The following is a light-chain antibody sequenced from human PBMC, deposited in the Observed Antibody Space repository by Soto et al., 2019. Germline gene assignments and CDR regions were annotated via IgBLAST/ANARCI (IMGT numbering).Light chain of an antibody. CDR3: QHYGHSITWT. CDR2: AAS. Sequence: EVVLTQSPGTVSLSPGERATLSCRASQSVTNNYLAWYQQKAGQAPRLLIYAASSRATGIPDRFSGSGSGTDFTLIISRLEPEDFAVYYGQHYGHSITWTFGQGTKVEIK. V-gene: IGKV3-20*01. CDR1: QSVTNNY. J-gene: IGKJ1*01.